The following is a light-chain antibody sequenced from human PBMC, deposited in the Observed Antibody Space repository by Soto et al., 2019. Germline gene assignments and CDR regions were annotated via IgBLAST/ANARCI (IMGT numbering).Light chain of an antibody. J-gene: IGKJ1*01. Sequence: DIQMTQSPSTLSASVGYRVTITCRASQSISSWLAWYQQKPGKAPKLLIYKASTLQSGVPSRFSGSGSGTEFTLAISSLQPDDYATYYCQQYNDNFTFGQGTKV. CDR1: QSISSW. CDR3: QQYNDNFT. V-gene: IGKV1-5*03. CDR2: KAS.